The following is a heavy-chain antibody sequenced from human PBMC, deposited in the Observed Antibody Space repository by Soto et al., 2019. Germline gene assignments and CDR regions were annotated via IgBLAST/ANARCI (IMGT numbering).Heavy chain of an antibody. Sequence: QLQLQESGSGLVKPSQTLSLTCAVSGGSISSGGYSWSWIRQPPGKGLEWIGYIYHSGSTYYNPSLKSRVNISADRSKNQFSLKLSSVTAADSAVYYCAGVRGPYCGGECYPPSPNWFDPWGQGTLVTVSS. V-gene: IGHV4-30-2*01. CDR3: AGVRGPYCGGECYPPSPNWFDP. D-gene: IGHD2-21*01. J-gene: IGHJ5*02. CDR1: GGSISSGGYS. CDR2: IYHSGST.